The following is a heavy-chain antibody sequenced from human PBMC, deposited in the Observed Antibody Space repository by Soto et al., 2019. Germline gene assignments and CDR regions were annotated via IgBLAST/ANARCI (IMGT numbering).Heavy chain of an antibody. J-gene: IGHJ4*02. CDR1: EFTFSSYE. Sequence: GGSLRLSCVASEFTFSSYEMNWVRQAPGKGLEWVSYISSSGTTIYYTDSVKGRFTISRDNAKKSLYLQMNSLRAEDTAVYYCVRFGGAAAGPGDYWGQGTLVTVSS. V-gene: IGHV3-48*03. CDR3: VRFGGAAAGPGDY. D-gene: IGHD6-13*01. CDR2: ISSSGTTI.